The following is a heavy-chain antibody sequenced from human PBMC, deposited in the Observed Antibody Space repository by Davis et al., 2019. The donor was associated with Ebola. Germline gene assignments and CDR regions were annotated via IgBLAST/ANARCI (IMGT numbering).Heavy chain of an antibody. D-gene: IGHD3-16*01. CDR2: ISSSTSGTTTV. CDR1: GFTLSANT. V-gene: IGHV3-48*04. J-gene: IGHJ5*02. CDR3: AREARGSLGWFDP. Sequence: PGGSLRLSCAASGFTLSANTMDWVRQAPGKGLEWVSYISSSTSGTTTVYYADSVKGRFTISRDNAKNSLYLQMNSLRAEDTAVYYCAREARGSLGWFDPWGQGTLVTVSS.